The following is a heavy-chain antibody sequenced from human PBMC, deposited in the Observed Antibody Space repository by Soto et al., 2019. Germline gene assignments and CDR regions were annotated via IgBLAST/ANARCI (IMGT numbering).Heavy chain of an antibody. CDR3: ARDSSSPTNNWFDP. CDR1: GGSISSGGYY. J-gene: IGHJ5*02. Sequence: PSETLSLTCTVSGGSISSGGYYWSWIRQHPGKGLEWIGYIYYSGSTYYNPSLKSRVTISVDTSKNQFSLKLSSVTAADTAVYYCARDSSSPTNNWFDPWGQGTLVTVSS. D-gene: IGHD6-6*01. V-gene: IGHV4-31*03. CDR2: IYYSGST.